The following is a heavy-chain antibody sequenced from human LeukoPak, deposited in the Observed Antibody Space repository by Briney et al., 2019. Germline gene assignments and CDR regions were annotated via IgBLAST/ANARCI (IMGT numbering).Heavy chain of an antibody. Sequence: SETLSLTCTVSGASITRYFWNWIRQPPGKELEWIGYISSGGSTNYNPSLKSRVTISIDTSKNQFSLKLTSATAADTAVYYCARGDDYKSTLFDYWGQGTLVTVSS. CDR3: ARGDDYKSTLFDY. D-gene: IGHD5-12*01. CDR2: ISSGGST. CDR1: GASITRYF. J-gene: IGHJ4*02. V-gene: IGHV4-59*01.